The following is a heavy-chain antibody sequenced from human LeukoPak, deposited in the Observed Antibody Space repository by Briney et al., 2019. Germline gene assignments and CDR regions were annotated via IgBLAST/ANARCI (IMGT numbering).Heavy chain of an antibody. CDR3: ARAGPTKRGEPAWAVFCY. Sequence: SETLSLTCAVYGGSFSGYYWSWIRQPPGKGLEWIGEINHSGSTNYNPSLKSRVTISVDTSKNQFSLKLSSVTAADTAVYYCARAGPTKRGEPAWAVFCYWGQGTLVTVSS. D-gene: IGHD1-1*01. J-gene: IGHJ4*02. V-gene: IGHV4-34*01. CDR1: GGSFSGYY. CDR2: INHSGST.